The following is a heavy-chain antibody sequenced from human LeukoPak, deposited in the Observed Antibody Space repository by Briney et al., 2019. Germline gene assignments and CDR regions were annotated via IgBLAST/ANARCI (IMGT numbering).Heavy chain of an antibody. D-gene: IGHD1-26*01. CDR3: ARDPSGTYYPRVSGALDI. Sequence: PGGSLRLSCVASGFTFSSYNMNWVRQAPGKGLEWVSSISSISSYIYYADSVKGRFTVSRDNAKNSLYLQMDSLRAEDTAVYYCARDPSGTYYPRVSGALDIWGQGTMVTVSS. CDR2: ISSISSYI. V-gene: IGHV3-21*01. CDR1: GFTFSSYN. J-gene: IGHJ3*02.